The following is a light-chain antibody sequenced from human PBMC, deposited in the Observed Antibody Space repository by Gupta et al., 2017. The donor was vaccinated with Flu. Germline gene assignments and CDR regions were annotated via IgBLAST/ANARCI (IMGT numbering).Light chain of an antibody. Sequence: VTISCTRSSGSVGSDYVQWYQQRPGGSPTTVIYENNQRPSGVPDRFSGSIDSSSNSASLTISGLKTEDEAEYYCQTYDRNFLWVFGGGTKLTVL. J-gene: IGLJ3*02. V-gene: IGLV6-57*01. CDR2: ENN. CDR3: QTYDRNFLWV. CDR1: SGSVGSDY.